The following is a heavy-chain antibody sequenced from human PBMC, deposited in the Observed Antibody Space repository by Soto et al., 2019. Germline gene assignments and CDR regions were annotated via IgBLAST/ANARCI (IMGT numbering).Heavy chain of an antibody. Sequence: EVQLLESGGGLVQPGGSLRLSCAASGFTFSSYAMRWVRQAPGKGLEWVSAISGSGGSTYYADSVKGRFTISRDNSKNTMYLKMNSLRAEDTAVYYCAKALVVLRYFDGLRPYMDVWGKGTPVTVSS. D-gene: IGHD3-9*01. CDR1: GFTFSSYA. J-gene: IGHJ6*03. CDR2: ISGSGGST. V-gene: IGHV3-23*01. CDR3: AKALVVLRYFDGLRPYMDV.